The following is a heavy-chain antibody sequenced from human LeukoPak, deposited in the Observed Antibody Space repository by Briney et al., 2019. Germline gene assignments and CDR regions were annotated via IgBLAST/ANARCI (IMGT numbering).Heavy chain of an antibody. J-gene: IGHJ4*02. CDR1: GGSFSGYY. Sequence: PSETLSLTCAVYGGSFSGYYWSWIRQPPGKGLEWIGGIYYSGSTYYNPSLKSRVTISVDTSKNQFSLKLSSVTAADTAVYYCATDSSGWYYFDYWGQGTLVTVSS. V-gene: IGHV4-34*01. CDR3: ATDSSGWYYFDY. CDR2: IYYSGST. D-gene: IGHD6-19*01.